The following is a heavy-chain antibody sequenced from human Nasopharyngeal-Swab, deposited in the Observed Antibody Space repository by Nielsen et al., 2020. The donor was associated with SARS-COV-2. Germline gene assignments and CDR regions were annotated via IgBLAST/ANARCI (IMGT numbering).Heavy chain of an antibody. J-gene: IGHJ4*02. CDR3: AKDLTGYYAPLDQ. V-gene: IGHV3-23*01. D-gene: IGHD3-9*01. CDR2: VSGSGADT. Sequence: GESLKISCAASGFTFVSYAMNWVRQTPGKGLEWVSAVSGSGADTYYADSVKGRFTISRDNSKNTIYLHMNSLRAEDTAVYYCAKDLTGYYAPLDQWGQGTLVTVSS. CDR1: GFTFVSYA.